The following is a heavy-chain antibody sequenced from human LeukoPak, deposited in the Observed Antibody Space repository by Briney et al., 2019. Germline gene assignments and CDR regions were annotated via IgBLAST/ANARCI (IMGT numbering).Heavy chain of an antibody. V-gene: IGHV3-30*03. CDR3: ATGSIVGVRQARDY. J-gene: IGHJ4*02. D-gene: IGHD1-26*01. CDR1: GFTFSSYG. CDR2: ISYDGSNK. Sequence: QPGRSLRLSCAASGFTFSSYGMHWVRQAPGKGLEWVAVISYDGSNKYYADSVKGRFTISRDNSKKTLYLQMDSLRPDDTAVYYCATGSIVGVRQARDYWGQGTLATVSS.